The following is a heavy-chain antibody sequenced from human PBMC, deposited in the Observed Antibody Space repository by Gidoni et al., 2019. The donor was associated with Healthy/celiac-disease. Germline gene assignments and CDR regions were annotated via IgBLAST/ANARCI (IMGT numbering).Heavy chain of an antibody. CDR1: GFSLSTSGGG. Sequence: QITLKESGPTLVKPTQTLTLTCTFSGFSLSTSGGGVGWIRQPPGKALEWLALIYWDDDKRYSPSLKSRLTITKDTSKNQVVLTMTNMDPVDTATYYCAHTDPQRIQGLEFDYWGQGTLVTVSS. D-gene: IGHD5-18*01. J-gene: IGHJ4*02. V-gene: IGHV2-5*02. CDR2: IYWDDDK. CDR3: AHTDPQRIQGLEFDY.